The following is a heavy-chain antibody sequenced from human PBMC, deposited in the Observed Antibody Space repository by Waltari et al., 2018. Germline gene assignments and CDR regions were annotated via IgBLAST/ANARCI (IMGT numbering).Heavy chain of an antibody. CDR2: MYSDGST. J-gene: IGHJ4*02. Sequence: QVQLQESGPGLLKPSQTLSLSCNVSGYSISSGRFYWGWVRQSPEKGLEWLAYMYSDGSTYYNPSLKSRLHISIDASNNQFSLQLRDVSAADTAIYFCARAQSGGYCFDFWGQGTLVTVSS. V-gene: IGHV4-31*03. CDR3: ARAQSGGYCFDF. CDR1: GYSISSGRFY. D-gene: IGHD2-21*01.